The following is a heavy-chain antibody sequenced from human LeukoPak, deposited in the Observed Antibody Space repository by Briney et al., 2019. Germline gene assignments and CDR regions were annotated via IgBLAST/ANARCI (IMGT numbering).Heavy chain of an antibody. J-gene: IGHJ4*02. V-gene: IGHV3-30*18. CDR2: ISYDGSNK. CDR1: GFTFSSYG. CDR3: AKKARY. Sequence: GRSLRLSCAASGFTFSSYGMHWVRQAPGKGLEWVAVISYDGSNKYYADSVKGRSTISRDNSKNTLYLQMNSLRAEDTAVYYCAKKARYWGQGTLVTVSS. D-gene: IGHD6-6*01.